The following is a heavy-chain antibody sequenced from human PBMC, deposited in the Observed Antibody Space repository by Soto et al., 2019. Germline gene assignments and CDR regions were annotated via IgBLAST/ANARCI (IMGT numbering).Heavy chain of an antibody. CDR1: GFTFSSYG. D-gene: IGHD3-3*01. CDR2: ISYDGSNK. V-gene: IGHV3-30*18. CDR3: AKAVQWDDFEYFDY. J-gene: IGHJ4*02. Sequence: GGSLRLSCAASGFTFSSYGMHWVRQAPGKGLEWVAVISYDGSNKYYADSVKGRFTISRDNSKNTLYLQMNSLRAEDTAVYYCAKAVQWDDFEYFDYWGQGTLVTVSS.